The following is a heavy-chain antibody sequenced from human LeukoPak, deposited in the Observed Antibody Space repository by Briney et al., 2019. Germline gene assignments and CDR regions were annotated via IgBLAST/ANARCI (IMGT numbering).Heavy chain of an antibody. V-gene: IGHV4-4*07. J-gene: IGHJ4*02. Sequence: SETLSLTCTVPGGSISSYYWSWIRQPAGKGLEWIGRIDTSGSTNYNPSLKSRVTISVDKSKNQFSLKLSSVTAADTAVYYCARDYYGSGSYDYWGQGTLVTVSS. CDR2: IDTSGST. D-gene: IGHD3-10*01. CDR3: ARDYYGSGSYDY. CDR1: GGSISSYY.